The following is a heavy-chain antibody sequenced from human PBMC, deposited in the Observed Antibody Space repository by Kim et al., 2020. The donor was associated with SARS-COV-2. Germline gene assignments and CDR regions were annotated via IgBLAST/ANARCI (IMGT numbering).Heavy chain of an antibody. J-gene: IGHJ4*02. CDR3: AGYSTSTYLDF. V-gene: IGHV1-2*02. D-gene: IGHD6-13*01. CDR1: GYTFSDFD. Sequence: ASVKVSCKASGYTFSDFDMHWVRQAPGQGLEWMGWINPYSGGTKYAQKFQGRITMTRDTSITTAYMELSSLRSDDTAVYYCAGYSTSTYLDFWGRGT. CDR2: INPYSGGT.